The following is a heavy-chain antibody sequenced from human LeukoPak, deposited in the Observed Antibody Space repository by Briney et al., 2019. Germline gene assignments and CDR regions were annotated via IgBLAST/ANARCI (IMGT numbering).Heavy chain of an antibody. V-gene: IGHV3-7*01. CDR1: GFTFSSSW. CDR3: ARDWAFSQVDY. D-gene: IGHD3-16*01. Sequence: GGSLRPSCAASGFTFSSSWMSWVRQAPGKGLEWMANIKEDGSVKNYVDSVKGRFTISRDNAKNSLYLQMSSLRAEDTAVYYCARDWAFSQVDYWGQGTLVSVSS. CDR2: IKEDGSVK. J-gene: IGHJ4*02.